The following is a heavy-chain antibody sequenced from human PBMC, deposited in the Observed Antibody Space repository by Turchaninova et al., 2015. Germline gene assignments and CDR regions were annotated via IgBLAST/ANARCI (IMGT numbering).Heavy chain of an antibody. CDR3: ARDVRTNWYYFDY. CDR1: GFSFNIHA. D-gene: IGHD1-1*01. V-gene: IGHV3-33*01. J-gene: IGHJ4*02. CDR2: IWYDSSNK. Sequence: QVQLVESGGGVVQPGTSLGLSGTASGFSFNIHARHWVRKAPGKGLGGVAVIWYDSSNKSYADSVKGRFTISRDNSDNTLYLQINSLRVEDTGVYYCARDVRTNWYYFDYWGRGTLVTVSS.